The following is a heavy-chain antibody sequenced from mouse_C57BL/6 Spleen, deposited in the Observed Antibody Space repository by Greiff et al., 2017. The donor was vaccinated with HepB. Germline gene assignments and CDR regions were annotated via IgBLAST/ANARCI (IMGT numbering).Heavy chain of an antibody. D-gene: IGHD2-2*01. V-gene: IGHV1-64*01. CDR2: IHPTSGST. Sequence: QVQLQQPGAELVKPGASVKLSCKASGYTFTSYWMHWVKQRPGQGLEWIGMIHPTSGSTNYNEKFKSKATLTVDKSSSTAYMQLSSLTSEDSAVYYCAHGGLRRDFDYWGQGTTLTVSS. J-gene: IGHJ2*01. CDR3: AHGGLRRDFDY. CDR1: GYTFTSYW.